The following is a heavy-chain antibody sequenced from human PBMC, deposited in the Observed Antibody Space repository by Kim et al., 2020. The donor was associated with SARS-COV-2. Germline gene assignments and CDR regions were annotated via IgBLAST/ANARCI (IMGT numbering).Heavy chain of an antibody. V-gene: IGHV1-3*01. Sequence: ASVKVSCKASGYTFTNSGMHWVRQAPGQGLEWMGWINVANGNTKFSQKFRGRVTITRDTSATTVHMELSSLRSEDRAVYYCVRDPDPYCRSNSCIYGMDVWGQGTTVTVSS. CDR3: VRDPDPYCRSNSCIYGMDV. D-gene: IGHD2-2*01. CDR1: GYTFTNSG. CDR2: INVANGNT. J-gene: IGHJ6*02.